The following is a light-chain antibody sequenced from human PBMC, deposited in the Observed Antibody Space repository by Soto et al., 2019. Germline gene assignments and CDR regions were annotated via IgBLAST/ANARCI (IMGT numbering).Light chain of an antibody. V-gene: IGKV3-15*01. CDR3: QQSSNWPRT. Sequence: EIVLTQSPGTLSLSPGERVILSCRASQFISNSLAWYQQRPGQPPRLLIYGASTRAAGISARFSGSGSGTEFTLTISSLQSEDFAVYYCQQSSNWPRTFGQGTKVDIK. J-gene: IGKJ1*01. CDR2: GAS. CDR1: QFISNS.